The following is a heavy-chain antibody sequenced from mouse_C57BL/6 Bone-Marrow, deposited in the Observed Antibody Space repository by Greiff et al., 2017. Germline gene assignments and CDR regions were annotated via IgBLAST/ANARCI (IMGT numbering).Heavy chain of an antibody. D-gene: IGHD1-1*01. V-gene: IGHV1-78*01. J-gene: IGHJ3*01. Sequence: VKLMESDAELVKPGASVKISCKVSGYTFTDHTIHWMKQRPEQGLEWIGYIYPRDGSTKYNEKFKGKATLTADKSSSTASMQLNSLTSVDSAVYFCARGGSYGSPWFAYWGQGTLVTVSA. CDR2: IYPRDGST. CDR1: GYTFTDHT. CDR3: ARGGSYGSPWFAY.